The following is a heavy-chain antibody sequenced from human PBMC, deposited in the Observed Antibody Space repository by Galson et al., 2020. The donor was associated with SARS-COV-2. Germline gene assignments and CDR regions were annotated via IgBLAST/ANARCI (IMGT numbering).Heavy chain of an antibody. CDR3: ARGRDTSPIV. D-gene: IGHD2-15*01. J-gene: IGHJ4*02. Sequence: SETLSLTCTVSGGSINSYYWSWIRQPPGKGLEWIGRTYYSGSTTYIPSLKSRVTISVDTSKNQFSLKLSSVTAADTAVYYCARGRDTSPIVWGQGTLVTVSS. V-gene: IGHV4-59*01. CDR1: GGSINSYY. CDR2: TYYSGST.